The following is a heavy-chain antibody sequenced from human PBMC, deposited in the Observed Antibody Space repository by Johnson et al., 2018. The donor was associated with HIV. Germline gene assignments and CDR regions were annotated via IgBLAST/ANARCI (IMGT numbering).Heavy chain of an antibody. J-gene: IGHJ3*02. CDR2: IYSGGST. Sequence: MQLVESGGGLVQPGGSLRLSCAASGFTVSSNYMSWVRQAPGNGLEWVSVIYSGGSTYYADSVKCRFTISRDNSKNTLYLQMNSLRAEDTAVYYCARDRVPDAFDIWGQGTMVTVSS. V-gene: IGHV3-66*01. D-gene: IGHD3-3*01. CDR1: GFTVSSNY. CDR3: ARDRVPDAFDI.